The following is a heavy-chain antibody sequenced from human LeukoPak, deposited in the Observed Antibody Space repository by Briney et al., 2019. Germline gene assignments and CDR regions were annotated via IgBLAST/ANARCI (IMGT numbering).Heavy chain of an antibody. V-gene: IGHV5-51*01. D-gene: IGHD2-21*02. CDR2: IYPGDSDT. CDR1: GYSFTTYW. Sequence: GESLKISCKGSGYSFTTYWIGWVRQMPGKGLEWMGIIYPGDSDTRDSPSFQGQVTISAGKSITTSYLPWSCLKASATAMYYCARVVTASLFDYWGQGTLVTVSS. CDR3: ARVVTASLFDY. J-gene: IGHJ4*02.